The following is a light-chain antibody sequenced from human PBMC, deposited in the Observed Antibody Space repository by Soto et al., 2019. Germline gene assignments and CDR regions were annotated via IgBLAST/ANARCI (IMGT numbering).Light chain of an antibody. CDR1: QSVSSN. Sequence: EIVMTQSPATLSVSPGERATLSCRASQSVSSNLAWYQQKPGQAPRLLIYGASTRATGIPARFSGSGSGTEFTLTFSSLQSEDFAVYYCQQYTNCPRTFGQGPKVDI. CDR2: GAS. CDR3: QQYTNCPRT. J-gene: IGKJ1*01. V-gene: IGKV3-15*01.